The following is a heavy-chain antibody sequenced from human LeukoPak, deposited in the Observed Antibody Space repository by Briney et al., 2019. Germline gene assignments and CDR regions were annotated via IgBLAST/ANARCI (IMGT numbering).Heavy chain of an antibody. D-gene: IGHD4-17*01. CDR2: ISPSGGST. V-gene: IGHV1-46*01. Sequence: ASLKISCKASGYSFSSHYLHWVRQAPGQGPEWMGAISPSGGSTTYAQKFQGRITVTRDMSTNTVYIDLTSLRSEDTAVYYCARDQVTPGTTTFDYWGQGTLVTVSS. J-gene: IGHJ4*02. CDR1: GYSFSSHY. CDR3: ARDQVTPGTTTFDY.